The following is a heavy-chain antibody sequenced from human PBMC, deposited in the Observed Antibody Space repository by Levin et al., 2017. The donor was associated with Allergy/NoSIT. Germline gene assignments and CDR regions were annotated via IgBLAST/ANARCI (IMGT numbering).Heavy chain of an antibody. CDR2: INPNSGGT. D-gene: IGHD2-2*01. Sequence: GESLKISCKASGYTFTGYYMHWVRQAPGQGLEWMGRINPNSGGTNYAQKFQGRVTMTRDTSISTASMELSRLGSGDTAVYYCARARVVPAAKRPMDVWGKGTTVTVAS. J-gene: IGHJ6*04. CDR1: GYTFTGYY. CDR3: ARARVVPAAKRPMDV. V-gene: IGHV1-2*06.